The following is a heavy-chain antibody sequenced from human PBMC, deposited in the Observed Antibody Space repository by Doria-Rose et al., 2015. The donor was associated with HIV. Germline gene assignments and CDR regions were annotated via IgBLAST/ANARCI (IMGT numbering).Heavy chain of an antibody. J-gene: IGHJ4*02. Sequence: QVQLVQSGPVLVKPTETLTLTCTASGVSLSSPGMGVSWIRQPPGKALEWLANIFSDDVRSYKTSLKSRLTISRCTSNSQVVLTMTDMDPVDTATYYCARIKSSRWYHKYYFDFWGQGTLVIVSA. CDR1: GVSLSSPGMG. CDR2: IFSDDVR. D-gene: IGHD6-13*01. CDR3: ARIKSSRWYHKYYFDF. V-gene: IGHV2-26*01.